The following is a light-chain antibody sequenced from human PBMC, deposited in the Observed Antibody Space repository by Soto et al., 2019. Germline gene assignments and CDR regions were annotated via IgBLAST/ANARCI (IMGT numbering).Light chain of an antibody. CDR3: QHYDNLPYT. CDR1: QDISNN. CDR2: DAS. J-gene: IGKJ2*01. Sequence: DIQMTQSPSSLSASVGDRVTITCQARQDISNNLNWYQRKPGKAPKLLIYDASTLETGVPSRFSGSGSATDFTFTISGLQPEDIATYYCQHYDNLPYTFGQGTKLEIK. V-gene: IGKV1-33*01.